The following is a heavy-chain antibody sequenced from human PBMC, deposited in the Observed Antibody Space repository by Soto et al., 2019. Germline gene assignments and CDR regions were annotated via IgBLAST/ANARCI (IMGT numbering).Heavy chain of an antibody. Sequence: SVKVSCKASGFTFTSSAMQWVRQARGQGLEWIRWIVVGSGSTNYAQKFQERVTMTRDMSISTAYMELSRLRSDDTAVYYCARDVYKASNYYYGMDVWGQGTTVTVSS. D-gene: IGHD1-20*01. CDR2: IVVGSGST. V-gene: IGHV1-58*02. CDR3: ARDVYKASNYYYGMDV. J-gene: IGHJ6*02. CDR1: GFTFTSSA.